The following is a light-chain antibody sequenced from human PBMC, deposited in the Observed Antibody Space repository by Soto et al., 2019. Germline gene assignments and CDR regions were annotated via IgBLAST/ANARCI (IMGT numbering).Light chain of an antibody. CDR1: SSDVGGYNY. J-gene: IGLJ1*01. CDR3: SSYTGSSTFV. V-gene: IGLV2-14*01. Sequence: QSVLTQPASVSGSPGPSITISCTGTSSDVGGYNYVSWYRQLPGKAPQLMIYDVNNRPSGVSNRFSGSKSGNTASLTISGLQAEDEADYYCSSYTGSSTFVFGTGTKVTVL. CDR2: DVN.